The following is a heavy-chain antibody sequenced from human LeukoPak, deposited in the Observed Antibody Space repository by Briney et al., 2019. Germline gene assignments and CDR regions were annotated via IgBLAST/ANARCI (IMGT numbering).Heavy chain of an antibody. CDR1: GFTFSSYS. CDR2: ISSSSSYI. J-gene: IGHJ4*02. Sequence: GSLRLSCAASGFTFSSYSMNWVRQAPGKGLEWVSSISSSSSYIYYADSVKGRFTISRDNAKNSLYLQMNSLRAEDTAVYYCARTLNRGYYYGSAYWGQGTLVTVSS. D-gene: IGHD3-10*01. CDR3: ARTLNRGYYYGSAY. V-gene: IGHV3-21*01.